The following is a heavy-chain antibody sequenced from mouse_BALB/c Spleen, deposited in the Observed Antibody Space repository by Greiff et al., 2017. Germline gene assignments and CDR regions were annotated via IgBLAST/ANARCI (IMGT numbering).Heavy chain of an antibody. J-gene: IGHJ4*01. D-gene: IGHD2-3*01. CDR1: GFTFSSFG. Sequence: EVKLMESGGGLVQPGGSRKLSCAASGFTFSSFGMHWVRQAPEKGLEWVAYISSGSSTIYYADTVKGRFTISRDNPKNTLFLQMTSLRSEDTAMYYCARCGDGYSPYAMDYWGQGTSVTVSS. V-gene: IGHV5-17*02. CDR3: ARCGDGYSPYAMDY. CDR2: ISSGSSTI.